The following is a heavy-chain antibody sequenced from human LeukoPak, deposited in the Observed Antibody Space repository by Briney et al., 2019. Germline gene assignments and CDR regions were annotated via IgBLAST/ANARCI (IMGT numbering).Heavy chain of an antibody. V-gene: IGHV4-38-2*02. CDR2: IYHSGST. Sequence: SETLSLTCTVSGYSISSGYYWGWIRQPPGKGLEWIGSIYHSGSTYYNPSLKSRVTISVDTSKNQFSLKLSSVTAADTAVYHCARMGTDFWSGYCDYWGQGTLVTVSS. D-gene: IGHD3-3*01. CDR3: ARMGTDFWSGYCDY. CDR1: GYSISSGYY. J-gene: IGHJ4*02.